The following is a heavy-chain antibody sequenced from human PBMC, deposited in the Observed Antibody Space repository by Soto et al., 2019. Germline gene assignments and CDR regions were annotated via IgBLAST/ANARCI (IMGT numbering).Heavy chain of an antibody. J-gene: IGHJ4*02. Sequence: SETLSLTCSVSGGSISSNYWTWIRQPPGKGLEWIGYVYNSGSTNYNPSLKSRVTISEDTSKSQFSLKVNSMTAADTAVYYCARYRREAVAGYTLDNWGQGILVTV. CDR3: ARYRREAVAGYTLDN. D-gene: IGHD6-13*01. CDR2: VYNSGST. CDR1: GGSISSNY. V-gene: IGHV4-59*01.